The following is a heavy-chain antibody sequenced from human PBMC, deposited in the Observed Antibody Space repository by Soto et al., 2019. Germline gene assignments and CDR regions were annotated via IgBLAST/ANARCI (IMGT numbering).Heavy chain of an antibody. Sequence: EVRLLESGGGLVQPGGSLRLSCVASGFTFSNYAMSWVRQAPGKGLEWVSVVTGRSSSTYYADSVEGRFIISRDHSRNTFFLQMNSLGAEDPAVYYCTKHLPSKKNQRRWADAFHIWGQGTILTVSS. CDR1: GFTFSNYA. D-gene: IGHD2-2*01. J-gene: IGHJ3*02. CDR2: VTGRSSST. V-gene: IGHV3-23*01. CDR3: TKHLPSKKNQRRWADAFHI.